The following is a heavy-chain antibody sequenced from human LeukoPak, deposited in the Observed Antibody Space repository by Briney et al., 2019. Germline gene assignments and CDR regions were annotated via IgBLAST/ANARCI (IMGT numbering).Heavy chain of an antibody. J-gene: IGHJ4*02. V-gene: IGHV3-23*01. D-gene: IGHD2-15*01. CDR1: GFTLSSYA. Sequence: GGSLRLSCAASGFTLSSYAMNWVRQAPGKGLEWVSVISGSGGSAYYADSVKGRFTISRDNSKNTLYLQMNSLRADDTAVYYCARDAPLGYCSGGSCSPGYYFDCWGQGTLVTVPS. CDR2: ISGSGGSA. CDR3: ARDAPLGYCSGGSCSPGYYFDC.